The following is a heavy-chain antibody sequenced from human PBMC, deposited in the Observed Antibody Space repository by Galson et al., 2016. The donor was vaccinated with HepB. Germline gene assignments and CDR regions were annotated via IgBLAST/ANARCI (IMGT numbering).Heavy chain of an antibody. CDR3: ARDQPRILYGRRYYYMDV. D-gene: IGHD2-8*01. Sequence: SLRLSCAASGFTFTTYWMHWVRQAPGKGLVWVSRINLDGGTTTYADSVKGRFTISRDSAKNTLYLQMNSVRAEETAVDYFARDQPRILYGRRYYYMDVWGKGTTVTVSS. V-gene: IGHV3-74*01. CDR2: INLDGGTT. CDR1: GFTFTTYW. J-gene: IGHJ6*03.